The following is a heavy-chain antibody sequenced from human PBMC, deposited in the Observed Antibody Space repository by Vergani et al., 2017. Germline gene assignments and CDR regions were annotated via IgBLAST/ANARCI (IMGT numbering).Heavy chain of an antibody. D-gene: IGHD1-1*01. J-gene: IGHJ4*02. CDR1: EYIFGNYW. CDR2: IYPADSDT. V-gene: IGHV5-51*01. Sequence: EVELVQSGPEMRKPGESLKISCNGSEYIFGNYWIGWVRQMPGKGLEWMGIIYPADSDTRYSPSFQGQVTISADKSISTAFLQWDRRKASDTALYYCARQTTYTDSWGQGTRVTVSS. CDR3: ARQTTYTDS.